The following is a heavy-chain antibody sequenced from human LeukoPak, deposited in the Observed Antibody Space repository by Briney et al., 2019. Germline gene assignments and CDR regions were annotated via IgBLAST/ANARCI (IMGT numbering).Heavy chain of an antibody. CDR3: AKDRQAGYYYYYYMDV. Sequence: GGSLRLSCAASGFTVSSYAMSWVRQAPGKGLEWVSAISGSGGSTYYADSVKGRFTISRDNSKNTLYLQMNSLRAEDTAVYYCAKDRQAGYYYYYYMDVWGKGTTVTVSS. CDR2: ISGSGGST. J-gene: IGHJ6*03. V-gene: IGHV3-23*01. CDR1: GFTVSSYA.